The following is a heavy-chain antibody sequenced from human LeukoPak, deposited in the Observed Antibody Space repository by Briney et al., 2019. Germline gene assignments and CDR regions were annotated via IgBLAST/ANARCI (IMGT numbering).Heavy chain of an antibody. CDR1: GGSISTYY. Sequence: KTSETLSLTCTVSGGSISTYYWNWIRQPPGKGLEWIGNVYYSGSTNYNPSLKSRVTISVDTSKNHFSLKVSSVTAADTAVYYCARGSTSDPYFQHWGQGTLVTVSS. CDR3: ARGSTSDPYFQH. J-gene: IGHJ1*01. D-gene: IGHD2-2*01. V-gene: IGHV4-59*01. CDR2: VYYSGST.